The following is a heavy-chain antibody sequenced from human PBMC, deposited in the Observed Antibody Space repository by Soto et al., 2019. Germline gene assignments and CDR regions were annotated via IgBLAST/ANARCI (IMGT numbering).Heavy chain of an antibody. CDR2: ISGSGGST. D-gene: IGHD5-12*01. Sequence: GSLRRSWAASGFTFSSYSMNWVRQAPGKGLEWVSAISGSGGSTYYADSVKGRFTISRDNSKNTLYLQMNSLRAEDTAVYYCAKESLPFGGYDPYWGQGTLVTVSS. CDR3: AKESLPFGGYDPY. V-gene: IGHV3-23*01. CDR1: GFTFSSYS. J-gene: IGHJ4*02.